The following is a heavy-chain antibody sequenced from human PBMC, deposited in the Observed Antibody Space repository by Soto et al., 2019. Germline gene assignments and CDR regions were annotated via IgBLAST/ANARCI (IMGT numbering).Heavy chain of an antibody. V-gene: IGHV4-30-2*01. D-gene: IGHD1-26*01. CDR3: ARASLGAWFDP. CDR2: IYHSGST. Sequence: QLQLQESGSGLVKPSQTLSLTCAVSGGSISSGGYSWSWIRQPPGKGLEWIGYIYHSGSTYYNPSLKSRVPISVDRSKTQFSLKLSSVTAADTAVYYCARASLGAWFDPWGQGTLVTVSS. CDR1: GGSISSGGYS. J-gene: IGHJ5*02.